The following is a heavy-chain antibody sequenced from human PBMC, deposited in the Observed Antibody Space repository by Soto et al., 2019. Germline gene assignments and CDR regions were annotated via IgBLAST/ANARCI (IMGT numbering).Heavy chain of an antibody. CDR2: ISAYNGNT. CDR3: ARHALVGLSFDP. CDR1: GYTFTSYG. Sequence: VKVSCKASGYTFTSYGISWVRQAPGQGLEWMGWISAYNGNTNYAQKLQGRVTMTADTSTSTAYTELRSLRSDDTAVYYCARHALVGLSFDPWGQGTLVTVSS. J-gene: IGHJ5*02. V-gene: IGHV1-18*04. D-gene: IGHD6-6*01.